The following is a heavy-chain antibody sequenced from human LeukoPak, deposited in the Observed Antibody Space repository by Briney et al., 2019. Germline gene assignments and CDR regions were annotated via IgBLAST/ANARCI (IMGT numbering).Heavy chain of an antibody. CDR3: AQLWGAFDY. D-gene: IGHD5-18*01. CDR2: IYYSGST. V-gene: IGHV4-59*08. Sequence: SSETLSLTCTVSGGSISSYYWSWIRQPPGKGLEWIGYIYYSGSTYYNPSLKSRVTISVDTSKNQFSLKLSSVTAADTAVYYCAQLWGAFDYWGQGTLVTVSS. J-gene: IGHJ4*02. CDR1: GGSISSYY.